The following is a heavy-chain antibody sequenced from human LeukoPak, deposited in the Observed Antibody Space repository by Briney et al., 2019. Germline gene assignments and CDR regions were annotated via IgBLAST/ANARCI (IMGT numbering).Heavy chain of an antibody. V-gene: IGHV1-69*05. CDR2: TIPIFGTA. CDR3: AMRRGYGNLDY. Sequence: GASVKVSCKASGGTFSSYAISWVRQAPGPGLEWMGRTIPIFGTANYAQKFQGRVTITTDESTSTAYMELSSLRSEDTAVYYCAMRRGYGNLDYWGQGTLVTVSS. CDR1: GGTFSSYA. D-gene: IGHD5-18*01. J-gene: IGHJ4*02.